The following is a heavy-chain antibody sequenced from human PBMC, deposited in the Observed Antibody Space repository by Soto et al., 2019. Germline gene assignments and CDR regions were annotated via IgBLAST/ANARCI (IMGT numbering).Heavy chain of an antibody. V-gene: IGHV3-30*04. CDR1: GFSLSTNT. J-gene: IGHJ4*02. CDR3: ARVATAMTYDF. Sequence: VGSLRLSCAASGFSLSTNTMHWVRQVPGKGLEWVASISNDGRRKYYADFVKGRFTISRDTANNIQYLEMNSLRAEDTSLYYCARVATAMTYDFWGQGTQV. D-gene: IGHD2-21*02. CDR2: ISNDGRRK.